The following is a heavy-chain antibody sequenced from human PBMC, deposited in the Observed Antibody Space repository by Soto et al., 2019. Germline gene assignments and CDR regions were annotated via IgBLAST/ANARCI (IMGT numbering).Heavy chain of an antibody. CDR3: AKDRSGDIVVVVAAIDY. CDR2: IWYDGSNE. Sequence: GGSLRLSCAASGVTFSDYFMHWVRQAPGKGLEWVAIIWYDGSNEYYADSVKGRFTISRDNSKSTLYLQMNSLRAEDTAVYYCAKDRSGDIVVVVAAIDYWGQGTLVTVSS. CDR1: GVTFSDYF. V-gene: IGHV3-33*06. J-gene: IGHJ4*02. D-gene: IGHD2-15*01.